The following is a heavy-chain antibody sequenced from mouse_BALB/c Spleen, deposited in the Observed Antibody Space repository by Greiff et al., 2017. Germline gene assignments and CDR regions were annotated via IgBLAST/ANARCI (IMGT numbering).Heavy chain of an antibody. V-gene: IGHV3-2*02. J-gene: IGHJ1*01. CDR2: ISYSGST. D-gene: IGHD1-1*01. CDR3: ARNYYGSSNWYFDV. Sequence: VQLKESGPGLVKPSQSLSLTCTVTGYSITSDYAWNWIRQFPGNKLEWMGYISYSGSTSYNPSLKSRISITRDTSKNQFFLQLNSVTTEDTATYYCARNYYGSSNWYFDVWGAGTTVTVSS. CDR1: GYSITSDYA.